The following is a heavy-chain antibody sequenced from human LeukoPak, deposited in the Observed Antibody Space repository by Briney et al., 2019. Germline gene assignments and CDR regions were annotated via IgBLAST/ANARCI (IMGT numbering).Heavy chain of an antibody. J-gene: IGHJ4*02. D-gene: IGHD2-15*01. CDR1: GYTFTGYY. Sequence: ASVKVSCKASGYTFTGYYMHWVRQAPGQGLEWMGWINPNSGGTNYAQKFQGRVTMTRDTSISTAYMELSRLRSDDTAVYYCAREIVVVVAATPGGFDYWGQGTLVTVSS. CDR3: AREIVVVVAATPGGFDY. CDR2: INPNSGGT. V-gene: IGHV1-2*02.